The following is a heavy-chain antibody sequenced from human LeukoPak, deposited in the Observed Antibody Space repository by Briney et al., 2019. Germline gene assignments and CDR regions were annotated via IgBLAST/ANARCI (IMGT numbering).Heavy chain of an antibody. CDR3: ARGEYGSGSYHIDY. CDR1: GFTFSSYW. V-gene: IGHV3-7*01. J-gene: IGHJ4*02. D-gene: IGHD3-10*01. CDR2: IKKDGSEK. Sequence: GGSLRLSCAVSGFTFSSYWMSWVRQAPGKGLEWVANIKKDGSEKYYVDSVKGRFTISRDNAKTSLYLQMNSLRAEDTAVYYCARGEYGSGSYHIDYWGQGTLVTVSS.